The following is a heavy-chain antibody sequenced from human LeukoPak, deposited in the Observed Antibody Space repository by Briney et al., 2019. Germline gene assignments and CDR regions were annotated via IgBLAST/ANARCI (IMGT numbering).Heavy chain of an antibody. V-gene: IGHV3-30*02. Sequence: GGSLRLSCAASGFTFSSYGMHWVRQAPGKGLEWVAFIRYDGSNKYYADSVKGRFTISRDNSKNTLYLQMSSLRAEDTAVYYCVRDPHGSGSYVPYYFDYWGQGTLVTVSS. CDR1: GFTFSSYG. CDR2: IRYDGSNK. CDR3: VRDPHGSGSYVPYYFDY. D-gene: IGHD3-10*01. J-gene: IGHJ4*02.